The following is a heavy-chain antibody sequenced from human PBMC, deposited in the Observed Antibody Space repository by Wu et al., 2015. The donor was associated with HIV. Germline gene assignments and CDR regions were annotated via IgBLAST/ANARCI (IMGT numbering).Heavy chain of an antibody. CDR3: ARELEDPAIMVRAGFDP. CDR1: GGTFTSHS. D-gene: IGHD3-10*01. J-gene: IGHJ5*02. CDR2: TTPMFGTT. V-gene: IGHV1-69*05. Sequence: QVQLVQSGAEVKKPGSSVKVSCKASGGTFTSHSISWVRQAPGQGLEWMGGTTPMFGTTNYAQKFQGRVTITSDVYTSTVYMELSSLRSEDTAIYYCARELEDPAIMVRAGFDPWGQGTLVTVSS.